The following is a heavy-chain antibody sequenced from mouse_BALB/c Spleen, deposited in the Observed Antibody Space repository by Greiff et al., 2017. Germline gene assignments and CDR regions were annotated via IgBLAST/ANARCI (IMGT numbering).Heavy chain of an antibody. D-gene: IGHD2-10*02. V-gene: IGHV1-69*02. CDR3: TRGKYGNWFAY. Sequence: QVQLKQPGAELVRPGASVKLSCKASGYTFTSYWINWVKQRPGQGLEWIGNIYPSDSYTNYNQKFKDKATLTVDKSSSTAYMQLSSPTSEDSAVYYCTRGKYGNWFAYWGQGTLVTVSA. CDR1: GYTFTSYW. CDR2: IYPSDSYT. J-gene: IGHJ3*01.